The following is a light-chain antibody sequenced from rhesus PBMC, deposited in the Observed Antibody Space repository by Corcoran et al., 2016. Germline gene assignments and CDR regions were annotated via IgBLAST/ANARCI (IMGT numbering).Light chain of an antibody. Sequence: EIVMTQSPATLSLSPGERATLSCRASPSVSNKLAWYQQKPGQAPTLLIYVASSRAAGIPDRFSGSGSGTDFTRTISSLKPEDVGVYYSQQNCTWPLTFGQGTKVELK. CDR2: VAS. CDR1: PSVSNK. CDR3: QQNCTWPLT. V-gene: IGKV3-42*01. J-gene: IGKJ4*01.